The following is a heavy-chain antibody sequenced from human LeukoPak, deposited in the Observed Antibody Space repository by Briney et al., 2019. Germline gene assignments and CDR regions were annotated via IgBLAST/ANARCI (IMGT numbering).Heavy chain of an antibody. V-gene: IGHV1-18*01. D-gene: IGHD6-19*01. Sequence: GASVKVSCKGSGYTFTSYSINWVRQAPGQGLEGMGWISAYNGNSHYTQKFQGRVTMTTDTSTSTAYMELRSLRSEDTAVYYCARESTSGWDGDGGAFDIWGHGTMVTVSS. CDR2: ISAYNGNS. J-gene: IGHJ3*02. CDR3: ARESTSGWDGDGGAFDI. CDR1: GYTFTSYS.